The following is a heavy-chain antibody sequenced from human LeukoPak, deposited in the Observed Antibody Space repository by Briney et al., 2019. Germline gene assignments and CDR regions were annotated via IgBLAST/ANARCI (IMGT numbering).Heavy chain of an antibody. D-gene: IGHD2-2*01. J-gene: IGHJ5*02. CDR2: IIPIFGIA. Sequence: ASVKVSCKASGGTFTSYAISWMRQAPGQGHEWMGRIIPIFGIANYAQKFQGRVTITADKSTSTAYMELSSLRSEDTAVYYCARAGEDIVVVPEWFDPWGQGTLVTVSS. CDR3: ARAGEDIVVVPEWFDP. CDR1: GGTFTSYA. V-gene: IGHV1-69*04.